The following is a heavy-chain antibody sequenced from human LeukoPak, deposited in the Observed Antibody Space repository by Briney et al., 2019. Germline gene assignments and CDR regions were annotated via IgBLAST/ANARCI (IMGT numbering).Heavy chain of an antibody. V-gene: IGHV4-59*01. D-gene: IGHD3-22*01. J-gene: IGHJ4*02. CDR2: INYSRRT. CDR1: GASIRSYY. CDR3: ARDTRSYDSSGYYLFDF. Sequence: PSETLSLTCTVSGASIRSYYWNWLRQPPGKGLEWIGYINYSRRTNSNPSLKSRATISMDTSKHHFSLKLRSVTAADTAVYICARDTRSYDSSGYYLFDFWGQGTLVTVPS.